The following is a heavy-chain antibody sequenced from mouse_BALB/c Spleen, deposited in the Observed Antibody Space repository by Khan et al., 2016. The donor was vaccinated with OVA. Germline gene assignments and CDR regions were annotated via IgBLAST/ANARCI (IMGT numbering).Heavy chain of an antibody. CDR1: GYTFTNYG. D-gene: IGHD2-10*01. Sequence: QIQLVQSGPELKKPGETVKISCKASGYTFTNYGMNWVKQAPGKGLKWMGWINTYTGEPTYADDFKGRFAFSLETSASTAYLQIDNLKNEDTATYFCARPPYFSYVLDSWGQGTSVPFSS. CDR2: INTYTGEP. V-gene: IGHV9-3-1*01. J-gene: IGHJ4*01. CDR3: ARPPYFSYVLDS.